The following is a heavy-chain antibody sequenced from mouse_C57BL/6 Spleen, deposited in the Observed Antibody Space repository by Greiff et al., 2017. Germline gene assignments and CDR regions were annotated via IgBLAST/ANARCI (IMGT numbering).Heavy chain of an antibody. CDR2: LLPGSGSN. J-gene: IGHJ2*01. D-gene: IGHD3-2*02. V-gene: IGHV1-9*01. Sequence: QVTLKESGAELMKPGASVKLSCKATGYTFTGYWIEWVKPRPGHGLEWIGELLPGSGSNNYKAKFKGKATFAADTTSNTAYMQLSSLTTEDSAIYYCARSGDSSGYYFDYWGQGTTLTVSS. CDR3: ARSGDSSGYYFDY. CDR1: GYTFTGYW.